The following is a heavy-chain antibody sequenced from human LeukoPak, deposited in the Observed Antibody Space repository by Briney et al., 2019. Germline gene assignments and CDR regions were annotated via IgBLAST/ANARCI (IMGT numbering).Heavy chain of an antibody. CDR2: INPNSGGT. D-gene: IGHD6-13*01. V-gene: IGHV1-2*02. CDR1: GYTFTAYF. CDR3: ARADSSNWYWFAL. Sequence: ASVKVSCKDSGYTFTAYFIHWLRQAPGQGLEWMGLINPNSGGTNYAQKFQGRVTMTRDTSITTAYMELSSLRSDDTALYYCARADSSNWYWFALWRQGTLVTVSS. J-gene: IGHJ5*02.